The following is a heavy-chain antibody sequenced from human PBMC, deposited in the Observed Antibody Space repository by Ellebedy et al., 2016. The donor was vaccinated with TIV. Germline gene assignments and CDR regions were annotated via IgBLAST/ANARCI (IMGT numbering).Heavy chain of an antibody. V-gene: IGHV2-5*02. CDR1: GFSLSTSGVG. CDR3: ARIRDYVWGRTEGPFDY. D-gene: IGHD3-16*01. Sequence: SGPTLVKPTQTLTLTCTFSGFSLSTSGVGVGWIRQPPGKALEWLALIYSDDDKRYSPSLKSRLTITKDTSKNQVVLTMTNMDPVDTATYYCARIRDYVWGRTEGPFDYWGQGTLVTVSS. J-gene: IGHJ4*02. CDR2: IYSDDDK.